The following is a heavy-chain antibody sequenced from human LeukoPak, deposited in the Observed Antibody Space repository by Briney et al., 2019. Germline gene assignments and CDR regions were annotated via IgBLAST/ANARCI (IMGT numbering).Heavy chain of an antibody. CDR2: ISGSGGTT. CDR1: GFTFNTYD. Sequence: GGSLRLSCAASGFTFNTYDMNWVRQAPGKGLEWVSSISGSGGTTYYADSVKGRFTISRDNSKNTLYLQMNTLRVEDTAVYYCAKDSVNYDILTGYHRWFDPWGQGTLVTVSS. CDR3: AKDSVNYDILTGYHRWFDP. J-gene: IGHJ5*02. D-gene: IGHD3-9*01. V-gene: IGHV3-23*01.